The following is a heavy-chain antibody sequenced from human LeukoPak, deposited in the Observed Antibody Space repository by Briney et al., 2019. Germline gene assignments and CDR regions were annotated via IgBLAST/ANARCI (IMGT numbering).Heavy chain of an antibody. V-gene: IGHV1-18*01. CDR2: ISAYNGNT. CDR3: AIDYNSGWYAFDY. D-gene: IGHD6-19*01. Sequence: GASVKVSCKASGYTITSYGISWVRQAPGQGLEWMGWISAYNGNTNYAQKLQGRVTMTTDTSTSTAYMELRSLRSDDTAFYYCAIDYNSGWYAFDYWGQGTLVTVSS. CDR1: GYTITSYG. J-gene: IGHJ4*02.